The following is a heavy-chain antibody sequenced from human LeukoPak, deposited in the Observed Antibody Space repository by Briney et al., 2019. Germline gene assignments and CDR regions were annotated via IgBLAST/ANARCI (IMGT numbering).Heavy chain of an antibody. D-gene: IGHD5-18*01. CDR2: INPNSGGT. Sequence: ASVKVSCKASGGTFSNYAISWVRQAPGQGLEWMGWINPNSGGTNYAQKFQGRVTMTRDTSISTAYMELSRLRSDDTAVYYCARGQLPGYSYGYVKWGQGTLVTVSS. V-gene: IGHV1-2*02. CDR3: ARGQLPGYSYGYVK. J-gene: IGHJ4*02. CDR1: GGTFSNYA.